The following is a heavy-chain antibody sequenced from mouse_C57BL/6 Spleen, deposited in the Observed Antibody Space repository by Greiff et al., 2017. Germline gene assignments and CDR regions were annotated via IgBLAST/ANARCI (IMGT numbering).Heavy chain of an antibody. CDR1: GYTFTSYW. Sequence: VQLQQPGAELVRPESSVKLSCKASGYTFTSYWLDWVKQRPGQGLEWIGNIYPSDSETHYNQKFKDKATLTVDKSSSTAYMQLSSLTSEDSAVYYCARTDYYFDYWGQGTTLTVSS. J-gene: IGHJ2*01. CDR3: ARTDYYFDY. CDR2: IYPSDSET. V-gene: IGHV1-61*01.